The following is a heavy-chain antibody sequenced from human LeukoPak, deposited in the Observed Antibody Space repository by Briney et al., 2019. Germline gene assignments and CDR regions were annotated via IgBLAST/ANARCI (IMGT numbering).Heavy chain of an antibody. D-gene: IGHD2-8*01. CDR2: IYYSGST. Sequence: PSQTLSLTCTVSGGSISSGGYYWSWIRQHLGKGLEWIGYIYYSGSTYYNPSLKSRVTISVDTSKNQFSLKLSSVTAADTAVYYCAREDSVSCFDYWGQGTLVTVSS. J-gene: IGHJ4*02. CDR1: GGSISSGGYY. V-gene: IGHV4-31*03. CDR3: AREDSVSCFDY.